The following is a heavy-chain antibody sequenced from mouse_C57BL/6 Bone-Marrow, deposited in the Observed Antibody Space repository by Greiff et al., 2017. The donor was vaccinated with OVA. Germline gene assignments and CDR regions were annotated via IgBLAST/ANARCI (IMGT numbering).Heavy chain of an antibody. J-gene: IGHJ2*01. D-gene: IGHD2-5*01. CDR1: GYTFTDYE. CDR2: IDPETGGT. V-gene: IGHV1-15*01. Sequence: VKLMESGAELVRPGASVTLSCKASGYTFTDYEMHWVKQTPVHGLEWIGAIDPETGGTAYNQKFKGKAILTADKSSSTAYMELRSLTSEDYAVYYCTRSYSNYGDFDYWGQGTTLTVSS. CDR3: TRSYSNYGDFDY.